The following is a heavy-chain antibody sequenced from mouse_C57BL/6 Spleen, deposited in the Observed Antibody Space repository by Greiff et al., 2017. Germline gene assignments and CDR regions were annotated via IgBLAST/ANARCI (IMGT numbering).Heavy chain of an antibody. CDR3: ARSEGDYAMDY. CDR2: IHPNSGST. Sequence: VQLQQPGAELVKPGASVKLSCKASGYTFTSYWMHWVKQRPGQGLEWIGMIHPNSGSTNYNEKFKSKATLTVGKAASTAYMQLSSLTSEDSAVYYCARSEGDYAMDYWGQGTSVTVSS. V-gene: IGHV1-64*01. CDR1: GYTFTSYW. J-gene: IGHJ4*01.